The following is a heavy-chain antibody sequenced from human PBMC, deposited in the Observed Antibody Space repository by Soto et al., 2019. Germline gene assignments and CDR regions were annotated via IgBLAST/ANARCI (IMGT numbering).Heavy chain of an antibody. V-gene: IGHV3-30*18. J-gene: IGHJ6*03. Sequence: QVQLVESGGGVVQPGKSLRLSCAASGFTFSTHGMHWVRQAPGKGLEWVAVISYDASNKYYAGSVKGRFTISRDNSKDTLCLQMNSRRAEDTAVYYCAKCGSGVVNNDTDVWGKGTTVTVSS. CDR2: ISYDASNK. CDR3: AKCGSGVVNNDTDV. CDR1: GFTFSTHG. D-gene: IGHD3-3*01.